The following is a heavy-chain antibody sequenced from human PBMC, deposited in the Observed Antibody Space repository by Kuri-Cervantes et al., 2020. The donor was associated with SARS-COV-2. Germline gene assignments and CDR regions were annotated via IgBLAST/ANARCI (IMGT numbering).Heavy chain of an antibody. CDR2: IYTSGST. Sequence: SETLSLTCTVSGGSISSYYWSWIRQPAGKGLEWIGRIYTSGSTNYNPSLKSRVTISVDTSKNQFSLKLSSVTAADTAVYYCARDLGSSTWIYYYYYMDVWGKGTTVTVSS. CDR1: GGSISSYY. CDR3: ARDLGSSTWIYYYYYMDV. D-gene: IGHD6-6*01. V-gene: IGHV4-4*07. J-gene: IGHJ6*03.